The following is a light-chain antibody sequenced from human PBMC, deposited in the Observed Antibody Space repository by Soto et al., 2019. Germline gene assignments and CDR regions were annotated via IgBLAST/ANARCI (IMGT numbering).Light chain of an antibody. J-gene: IGLJ2*01. CDR3: QSYDSSLRGLV. CDR2: GNN. CDR1: SSNIGAGYD. Sequence: QLVLTQPPSVSGAPGQRVTISCTGSSSNIGAGYDVHWYQQLPGTAPKLLMYGNNIRPSGVPDRFSDSKSCTSASLAITGLQAEDEAAYFCQSYDSSLRGLVFGGGTKLTVL. V-gene: IGLV1-40*01.